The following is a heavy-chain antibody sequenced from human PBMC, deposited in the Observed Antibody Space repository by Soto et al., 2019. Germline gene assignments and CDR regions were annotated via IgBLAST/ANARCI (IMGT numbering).Heavy chain of an antibody. CDR2: INPSGGST. CDR1: GYTFTSYY. V-gene: IGHV1-46*01. Sequence: ASVKVSCKASGYTFTSYYMHWVRQAPGQGLEWMGIINPSGGSTSYAQKFQGRVTMTRDTSTSTVYMELSSLRSEDTAVYYCARERPSCYGSGSYYKIAYWGQGTLVTVSS. J-gene: IGHJ4*02. CDR3: ARERPSCYGSGSYYKIAY. D-gene: IGHD3-10*01.